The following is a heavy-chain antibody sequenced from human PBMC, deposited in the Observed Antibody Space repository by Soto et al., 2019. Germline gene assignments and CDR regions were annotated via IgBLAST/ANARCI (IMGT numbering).Heavy chain of an antibody. D-gene: IGHD3-10*01. CDR2: ISAYNGNT. CDR3: ARAPVGFGELFPSWFDI. Sequence: PVKLSCKTACYTMTSYLISWVRNAHGQGLEWMGWISAYNGNTNYAQKLQGRVTMTTDTSTSTAYMELRSLRYDDTAVYYCARAPVGFGELFPSWFDIWGQGTLVTVYS. CDR1: CYTMTSYL. J-gene: IGHJ5*02. V-gene: IGHV1-18*01.